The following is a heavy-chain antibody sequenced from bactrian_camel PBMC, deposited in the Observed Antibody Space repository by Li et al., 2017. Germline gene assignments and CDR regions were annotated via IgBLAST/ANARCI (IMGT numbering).Heavy chain of an antibody. CDR3: AAELIPYCYVDWDKYTF. V-gene: IGHV3S53*01. D-gene: IGHD2*01. Sequence: HVQLVESGGGSVQSGGSLRLSCAASGSGYISGTYCLGWFRQVPGKEREGVARINRDGGTSYADPVKGRFAASKDYVKNTLYLQMNSLEPEDTAMYYCAAELIPYCYVDWDKYTFWGQGTQVTVS. J-gene: IGHJ4*01. CDR2: INRDGGT. CDR1: GSGYISGTYC.